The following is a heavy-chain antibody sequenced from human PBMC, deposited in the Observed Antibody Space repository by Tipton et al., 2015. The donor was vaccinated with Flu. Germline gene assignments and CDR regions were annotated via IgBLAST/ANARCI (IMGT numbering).Heavy chain of an antibody. CDR3: VRVDYDNSWTLFDF. CDR1: GGAITGHS. CDR2: VSTTKRT. Sequence: TLSLTCTVSGGAITGHSWNWIRQPAGKSLEWIGRVSTTKRTDYNPSLKSRVTMSVDMSTNQFSLTLISVSAADTAVYYCVRVDYDNSWTLFDFWGRGILVTVYS. J-gene: IGHJ4*02. D-gene: IGHD3-22*01. V-gene: IGHV4-4*07.